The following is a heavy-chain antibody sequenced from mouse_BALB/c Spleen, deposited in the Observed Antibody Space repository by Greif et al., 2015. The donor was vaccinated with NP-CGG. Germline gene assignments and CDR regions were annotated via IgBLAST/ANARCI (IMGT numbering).Heavy chain of an antibody. CDR1: GFNVKDTY. D-gene: IGHD1-1*02. CDR3: VLWSQQRFAY. CDR2: IDPANGNT. J-gene: IGHJ3*01. V-gene: IGHV14-3*02. Sequence: VQLQQPGAELVKPGASVKLSCTASGFNVKDTYMHWVKQRPEQGLEWIGRIDPANGNTKYDPKFQGKATITADTSSNTAYLQLSSLTSEDTAVYYCVLWSQQRFAYWGQGTLVTVSA.